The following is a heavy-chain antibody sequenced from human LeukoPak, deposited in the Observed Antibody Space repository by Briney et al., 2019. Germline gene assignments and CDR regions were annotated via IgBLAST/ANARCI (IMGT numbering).Heavy chain of an antibody. CDR3: AKKDRGDYGALNYFDY. V-gene: IGHV3-23*01. J-gene: IGHJ4*02. CDR1: GFTFSDYY. D-gene: IGHD4-17*01. Sequence: GGSLRLSCAASGFTFSDYYMSWIRQAPGKGLEWVSAISGFGGTTYYADSVKGRFTISRDNSRNTLSLQMNSLRAEDTAVYYCAKKDRGDYGALNYFDYWGQGTLVTVSS. CDR2: ISGFGGTT.